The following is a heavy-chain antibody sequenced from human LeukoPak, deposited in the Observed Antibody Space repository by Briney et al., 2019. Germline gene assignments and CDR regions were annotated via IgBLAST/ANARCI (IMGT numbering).Heavy chain of an antibody. J-gene: IGHJ6*03. D-gene: IGHD4-17*01. Sequence: ASVKVSCKASGYTFTGYYMHWVRQAPGQGLEWVGWINPNSGGTNYAQKFQGRVTMTRDTSISTAYMELSRLRSDDTAVYYCARDASSDYGDFNYYYYYMDVWGKGTTVTVSS. CDR3: ARDASSDYGDFNYYYYYMDV. CDR2: INPNSGGT. V-gene: IGHV1-2*02. CDR1: GYTFTGYY.